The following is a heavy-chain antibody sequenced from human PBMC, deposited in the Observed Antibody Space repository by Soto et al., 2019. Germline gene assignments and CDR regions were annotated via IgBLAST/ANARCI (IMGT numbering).Heavy chain of an antibody. Sequence: EQLQQWGAGLLKPSETLSLTCAVYGGSFSGYFWSWIRQPPGKGLEWIGEIFHGGSTNYSPSLKSRVTISVDTSKNQFSLELSSVTAADTAVYYCARPHYDSNTFYYFFDYWGQGTLVTVSS. CDR3: ARPHYDSNTFYYFFDY. CDR2: IFHGGST. J-gene: IGHJ4*02. V-gene: IGHV4-34*12. D-gene: IGHD3-22*01. CDR1: GGSFSGYF.